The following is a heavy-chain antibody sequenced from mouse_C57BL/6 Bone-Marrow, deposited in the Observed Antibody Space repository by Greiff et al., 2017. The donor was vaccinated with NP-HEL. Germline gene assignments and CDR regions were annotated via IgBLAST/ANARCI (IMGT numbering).Heavy chain of an antibody. V-gene: IGHV6-6*01. CDR1: GFTFSDAW. Sequence: EVQVVESGGGLVQPGGSMKLSCAASGFTFSDAWMDWVRQSPEKGLEWVAEIRNKANNHATYYAESVKGRFTISRDDSKSSVYLQMNSLRAEDTGIYYCTRHGDYEGFAYWGQGTLVTVSA. D-gene: IGHD2-4*01. CDR3: TRHGDYEGFAY. CDR2: IRNKANNHAT. J-gene: IGHJ3*01.